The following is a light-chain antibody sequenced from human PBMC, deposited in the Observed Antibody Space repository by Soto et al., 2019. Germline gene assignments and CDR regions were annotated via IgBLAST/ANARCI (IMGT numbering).Light chain of an antibody. CDR2: GAS. Sequence: EIVMTQSPATLSVSPGERATLSCRASQSVSSNLAWYQQKPGQAPRLLIYGASTRATGLPARFSGSGSGTEFTLTISSLQSEDFAVYYCQQSNNWPPWTFGQGTKLEIK. J-gene: IGKJ2*02. V-gene: IGKV3-15*01. CDR1: QSVSSN. CDR3: QQSNNWPPWT.